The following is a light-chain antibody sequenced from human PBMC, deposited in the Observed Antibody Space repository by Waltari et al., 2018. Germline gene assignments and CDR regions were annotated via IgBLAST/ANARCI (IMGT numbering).Light chain of an antibody. CDR3: NSYTSSRTWV. CDR1: SSDVGGYKY. Sequence: QSALTQPASVSGSPGQSITLSCTGTSSDVGGYKYVSWYQQHPGKAPKLIIYDVSTRPSGTSNRFSGSKSGNTASLTISGLQAEDEADYYCNSYTSSRTWVFGGGTKLTVL. V-gene: IGLV2-14*03. J-gene: IGLJ3*02. CDR2: DVS.